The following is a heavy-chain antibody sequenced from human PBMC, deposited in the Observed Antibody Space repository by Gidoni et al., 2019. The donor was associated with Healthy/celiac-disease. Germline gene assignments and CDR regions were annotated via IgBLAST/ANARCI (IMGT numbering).Heavy chain of an antibody. Sequence: EVQLVESGGGLVQPGGSLRHSCAASGITVGGNYMSWVRQSPGNGLDWVSLIYRGCITSYADSVKGRFTISADNSKNSLYLQMNSLRAEDTAVYYCATQNYDAWRGVGYMDVWGKGTAVTVSS. CDR2: IYRGCIT. CDR1: GITVGGNY. J-gene: IGHJ6*03. CDR3: ATQNYDAWRGVGYMDV. V-gene: IGHV3-66*02. D-gene: IGHD3-3*01.